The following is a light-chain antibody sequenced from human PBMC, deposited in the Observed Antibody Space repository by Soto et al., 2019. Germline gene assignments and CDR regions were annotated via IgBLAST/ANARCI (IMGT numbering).Light chain of an antibody. Sequence: QSVLTQPASVSGSPGQSITISCTGTSSDVGGYNWVSWYQQHPGKAPKLMIYDVSNRPSGVSNRFSGSKSGNTASLTISGLQAVVEADYYCSSYTSIITYVFGTGTKVTV. CDR3: SSYTSIITYV. CDR2: DVS. CDR1: SSDVGGYNW. J-gene: IGLJ1*01. V-gene: IGLV2-14*03.